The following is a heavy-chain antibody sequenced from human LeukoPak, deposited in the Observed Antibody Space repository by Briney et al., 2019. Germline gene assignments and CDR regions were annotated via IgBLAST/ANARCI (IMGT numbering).Heavy chain of an antibody. Sequence: ASVKDSCKASGYTFTSYGISWVRQPPGQGLEWMGWISAYNGNTNYAQKLQGRVTMTTDTSTSTAYMELRSLRSDDTAVYYCARDRSSSGWSDYFDYWGQGTLVTVSS. J-gene: IGHJ4*02. V-gene: IGHV1-18*01. CDR1: GYTFTSYG. CDR3: ARDRSSSGWSDYFDY. D-gene: IGHD6-19*01. CDR2: ISAYNGNT.